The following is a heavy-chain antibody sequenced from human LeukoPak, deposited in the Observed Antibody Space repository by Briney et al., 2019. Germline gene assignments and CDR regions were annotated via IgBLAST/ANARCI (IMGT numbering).Heavy chain of an antibody. CDR3: ARGSDYTWGG. CDR2: VHHTGRT. D-gene: IGHD3-10*01. Sequence: SETLSLTCVVSGGSISDSFEHYWSWVRQPPGKGLEWIAEVHHTGRTIYSPSFARRVTISADTSKNQVSLKLTSVTAADTTVYFCARGSDYTWGGWGQGTLVTVSS. V-gene: IGHV4-4*02. J-gene: IGHJ4*01. CDR1: GGSISDSFEHY.